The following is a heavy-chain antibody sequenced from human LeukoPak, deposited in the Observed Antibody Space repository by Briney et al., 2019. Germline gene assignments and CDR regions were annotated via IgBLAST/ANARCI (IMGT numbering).Heavy chain of an antibody. J-gene: IGHJ4*02. CDR2: ISYDGSNK. CDR3: VRYFDWLWAFAY. CDR1: GFTFNSYG. Sequence: GGSLRLSCAASGFTFNSYGMHWVRQAPGKGLEWVAVISYDGSNKYYADSVKGRFTISRDNSKNTLYLQMNSLRAEDTAVYYCVRYFDWLWAFAYWGQGTLVTVSS. D-gene: IGHD3-9*01. V-gene: IGHV3-30*03.